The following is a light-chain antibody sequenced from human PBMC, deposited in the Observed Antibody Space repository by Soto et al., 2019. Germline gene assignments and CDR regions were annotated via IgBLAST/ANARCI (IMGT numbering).Light chain of an antibody. Sequence: DIRMTQSPSSLSASVGDRVTITCRASQYISTYLNWFQQKPGKAPKLLIYAASSLQSGVPSRFRGRGSWTEFTPTISSLQPEDFATYYCQQGYDTPPYAFGQGTKLEIK. CDR1: QYISTY. CDR2: AAS. V-gene: IGKV1-39*01. J-gene: IGKJ2*01. CDR3: QQGYDTPPYA.